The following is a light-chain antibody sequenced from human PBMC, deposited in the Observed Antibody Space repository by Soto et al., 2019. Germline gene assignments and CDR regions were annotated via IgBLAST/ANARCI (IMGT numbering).Light chain of an antibody. Sequence: ETVLTQSPGTLSLSPGERATLSCRASQCVSRGYLAWYQQKPGQAPRLRIYGASRRSAVCPDRFSGSGSGTEFTVTISRVEPEDFAVYYCRQYGSSPWTCGQGTKVEIK. J-gene: IGKJ1*01. CDR2: GAS. CDR1: QCVSRGY. V-gene: IGKV3-20*01. CDR3: RQYGSSPWT.